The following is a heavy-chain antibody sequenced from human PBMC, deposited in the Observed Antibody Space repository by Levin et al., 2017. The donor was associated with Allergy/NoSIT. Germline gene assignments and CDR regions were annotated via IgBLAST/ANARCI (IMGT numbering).Heavy chain of an antibody. CDR2: INGSGST. CDR3: ARRMHLGLYYFDY. D-gene: IGHD2-15*01. CDR1: GGSFSGYY. J-gene: IGHJ4*02. V-gene: IGHV4-34*01. Sequence: PGGSLRLSCAVYGGSFSGYYGSWIRQPPGKGLEWIGEINGSGSTNYNPSLKSRVTVSVDTSKNQISLKVNSVSAADTAVYYCARRMHLGLYYFDYWGQGTLVTVSS.